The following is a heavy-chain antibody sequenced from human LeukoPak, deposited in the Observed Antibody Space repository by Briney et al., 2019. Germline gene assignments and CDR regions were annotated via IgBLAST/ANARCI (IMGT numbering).Heavy chain of an antibody. CDR1: GYTFTSYG. D-gene: IGHD2-15*01. Sequence: ASVKVSRKASGYTFTSYGISWVRQAPGQGLEWMGWISAYNGNTNYAQKLQGRVTMTTDTSTSTAYTELRSLRSDDTAVYYCTLGYCSGGSCYVEDYWGQGTLVTVSS. V-gene: IGHV1-18*01. J-gene: IGHJ4*02. CDR2: ISAYNGNT. CDR3: TLGYCSGGSCYVEDY.